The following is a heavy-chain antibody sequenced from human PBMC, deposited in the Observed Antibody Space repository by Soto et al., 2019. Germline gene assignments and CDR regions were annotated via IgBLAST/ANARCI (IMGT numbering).Heavy chain of an antibody. D-gene: IGHD3-9*01. CDR1: GYTFTDHW. V-gene: IGHV5-51*03. CDR2: ISPSDYDI. CDR3: VRTRDTVSTAYRGRDAFDN. Sequence: GAEVKNPGESLGISCKSSGYTFTDHWIGWVRQMSGTGLERRAIISPSDYDIKYNPSLEGHVTIPADESISTAYLEWGRLTASDTAIYYCVRTRDTVSTAYRGRDAFDNWGQVTKVTVSS. J-gene: IGHJ3*02.